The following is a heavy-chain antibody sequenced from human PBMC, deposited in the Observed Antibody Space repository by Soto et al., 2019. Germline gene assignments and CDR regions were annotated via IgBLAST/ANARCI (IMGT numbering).Heavy chain of an antibody. Sequence: QITLNESGPTQVKPRQTLTLTCTFSGFSLTTSGVGVGWIRQSPGKAPEWLALVYWDDDKCYSPSLKSRLTITKDTSKHQVVLTMADLDPADTATYYCAHRVLRTVFGLVATTAIYFDFWGQGTPVAVSS. CDR2: VYWDDDK. D-gene: IGHD3-3*01. CDR3: AHRVLRTVFGLVATTAIYFDF. CDR1: GFSLTTSGVG. V-gene: IGHV2-5*02. J-gene: IGHJ4*02.